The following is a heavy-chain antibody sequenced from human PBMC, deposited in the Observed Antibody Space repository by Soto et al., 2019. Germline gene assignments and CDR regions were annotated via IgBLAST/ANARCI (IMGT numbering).Heavy chain of an antibody. D-gene: IGHD4-17*01. Sequence: PSETLSLTCTVSGGSINSGDSYWNWIRQNPEKGLEWIGYINYRGTTFYNPSLESRIIISADTSESQFSLKLNSVTAADTAVYYCAVDYGDYADPLYNWFDPWGQGTLVTVSS. CDR1: GGSINSGDSY. CDR2: INYRGTT. CDR3: AVDYGDYADPLYNWFDP. J-gene: IGHJ5*02. V-gene: IGHV4-31*03.